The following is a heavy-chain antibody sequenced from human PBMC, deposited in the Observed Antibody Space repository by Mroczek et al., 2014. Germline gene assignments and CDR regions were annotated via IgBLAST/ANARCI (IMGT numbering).Heavy chain of an antibody. D-gene: IGHD3-10*01. Sequence: VQLVETGGGLVKPGESLRLSCAASGFTFSTYSTNWVRQAPGKGLEWVSSISPGSDYIYYADSVRGRFTISRDNAKNSLYLQMNSLRVEDTAMYYCTRGGVTTGGYDYWGQGTLVTVSS. CDR1: GFTFSTYS. J-gene: IGHJ4*02. V-gene: IGHV3-21*01. CDR3: TRGGVTTGGYDY. CDR2: ISPGSDYI.